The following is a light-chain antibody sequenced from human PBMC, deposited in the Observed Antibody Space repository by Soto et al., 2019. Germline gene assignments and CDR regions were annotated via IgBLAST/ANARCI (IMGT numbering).Light chain of an antibody. V-gene: IGLV2-8*01. Sequence: QSALTQPPSASGSPGQSVTISCTGTINDVGTYNYVSWYQQHPGKAPKLMIYEVNERPSGVPNRFSGSKSGNTASLTVSGLQVEDEADYYCSSYAGSNNYVVFGGGTKVTVL. CDR1: INDVGTYNY. CDR2: EVN. CDR3: SSYAGSNNYVV. J-gene: IGLJ2*01.